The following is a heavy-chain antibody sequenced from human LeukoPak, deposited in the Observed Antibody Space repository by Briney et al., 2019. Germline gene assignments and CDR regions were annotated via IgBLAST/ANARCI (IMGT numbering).Heavy chain of an antibody. J-gene: IGHJ5*02. Sequence: SVKVSCKASGGTFSSYAISWVRQAPGQGLEWMGGIIPIFGTANYAQKFQGRVTITADESTSTAYMELSSLRSEDTAVYYCARVYSSRNWFYPWGQGTLVTVSS. CDR1: GGTFSSYA. CDR2: IIPIFGTA. CDR3: ARVYSSRNWFYP. V-gene: IGHV1-69*13. D-gene: IGHD6-13*01.